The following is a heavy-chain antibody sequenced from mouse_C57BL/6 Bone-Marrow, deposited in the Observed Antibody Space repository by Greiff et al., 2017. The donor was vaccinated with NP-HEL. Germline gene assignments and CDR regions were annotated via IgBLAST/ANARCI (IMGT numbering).Heavy chain of an antibody. CDR2: IDPSDSET. D-gene: IGHD2-4*01. Sequence: QVQLKQPGAELVRPGSSVKLSCKASGYTFTSYWMHWVKQRPIQGLEWIGNIDPSDSETHYNQKFKDKATLTVDKSSSTAYMQLSSLTSEDSAVYYCARGLRRRTFYYAMDYWGQGTSVTVSS. CDR1: GYTFTSYW. J-gene: IGHJ4*01. V-gene: IGHV1-52*01. CDR3: ARGLRRRTFYYAMDY.